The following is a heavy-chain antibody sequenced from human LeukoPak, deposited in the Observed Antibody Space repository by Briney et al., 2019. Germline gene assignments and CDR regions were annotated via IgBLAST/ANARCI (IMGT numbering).Heavy chain of an antibody. CDR1: GGSFSDYY. Sequence: SDTLSLTCVVYGGSFSDYYWNWIRQPPGKGLEWIGEIHPSGSTTYNPSLQSRVTISVDTSQNQLSLKLSSVTAADTAVYYCARGVDEAKIGYWGQGTLVTVSS. V-gene: IGHV4-34*01. CDR2: IHPSGST. J-gene: IGHJ4*02. CDR3: ARGVDEAKIGY.